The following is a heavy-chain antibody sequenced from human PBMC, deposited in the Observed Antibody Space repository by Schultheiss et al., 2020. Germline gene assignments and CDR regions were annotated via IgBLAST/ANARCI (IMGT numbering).Heavy chain of an antibody. D-gene: IGHD2-2*01. Sequence: GGSLRLSCAASGFTFSSYWMHWVRQAPGKGLVWVSRINSDGSSTSYADSVKGRFTISRDNAEKSLYLQMNSLRAEDTAVYSCARGSRSCGSTSCHLNWFDPWGQGTLVTVSS. CDR3: ARGSRSCGSTSCHLNWFDP. V-gene: IGHV3-74*01. J-gene: IGHJ5*02. CDR1: GFTFSSYW. CDR2: INSDGSST.